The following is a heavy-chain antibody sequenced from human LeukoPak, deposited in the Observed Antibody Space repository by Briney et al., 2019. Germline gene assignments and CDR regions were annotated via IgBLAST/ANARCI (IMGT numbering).Heavy chain of an antibody. V-gene: IGHV3-21*01. CDR2: ISSSSSYI. J-gene: IGHJ4*02. CDR1: GFTFSSYS. CDR3: ARGGYYYDSSGPTAGGDY. Sequence: GGSLRLSCAASGFTFSSYSMNWVRQAPGKGLEWVSSISSSSSYIYYADSVKGRFTISRDNAKNSLYLQMNSLRAEDTAVYYCARGGYYYDSSGPTAGGDYWGQGTLVTVSS. D-gene: IGHD3-22*01.